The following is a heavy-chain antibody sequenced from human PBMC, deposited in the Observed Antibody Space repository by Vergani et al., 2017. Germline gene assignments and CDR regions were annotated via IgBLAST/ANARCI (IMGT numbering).Heavy chain of an antibody. D-gene: IGHD6-13*01. V-gene: IGHV1-69*04. Sequence: QVQLVQSGAEVKKPGSSVKVSCKASGGTFSSYAISWVRQAPGQGLEWMGRIIPILGIANYAQKFQGRVTITADKSTSTAYMELSSLRSEDTAVYYCARDSSSWYDYYYYYMDVWGKGTTVTVSS. CDR1: GGTFSSYA. CDR2: IIPILGIA. J-gene: IGHJ6*03. CDR3: ARDSSSWYDYYYYYMDV.